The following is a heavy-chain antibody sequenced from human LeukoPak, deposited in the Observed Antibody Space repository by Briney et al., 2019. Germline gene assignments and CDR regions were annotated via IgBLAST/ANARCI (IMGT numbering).Heavy chain of an antibody. V-gene: IGHV3-74*01. J-gene: IGHJ4*02. CDR1: GFTFSSYW. CDR3: AKDRGRYYDSSGYYWGYYFDS. D-gene: IGHD3-22*01. Sequence: PGGSLRLSCAASGFTFSSYWMHWVRHTPGKGLVWVSRIKGDGSSTSYADSVKGRFTISRDNSKNTLYQQMSSLRAEDTAVYYCAKDRGRYYDSSGYYWGYYFDSWGQGILVTVST. CDR2: IKGDGSST.